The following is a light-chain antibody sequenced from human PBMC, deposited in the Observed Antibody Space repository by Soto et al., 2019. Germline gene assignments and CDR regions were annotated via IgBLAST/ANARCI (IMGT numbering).Light chain of an antibody. CDR2: GES. Sequence: IVLTQSPGTLSLSPGERATLSCTSSQSVSSSYLAWYQQRTGQAPRLVIYGESSRATGIPDRLSGSGSGTHFNLTISRLEPGDFAVYYCQHFGGTTFTFGQGTRLEIK. CDR1: QSVSSSY. V-gene: IGKV3-20*01. CDR3: QHFGGTTFT. J-gene: IGKJ5*01.